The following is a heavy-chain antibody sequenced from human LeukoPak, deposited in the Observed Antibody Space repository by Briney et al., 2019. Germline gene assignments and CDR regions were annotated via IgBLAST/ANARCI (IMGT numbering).Heavy chain of an antibody. CDR3: ARDRSSIVPAYDY. V-gene: IGHV3-21*01. J-gene: IGHJ4*02. Sequence: GGSLRLSCAASGFTFSSYSMNWVRQAPGKGLEWVSSISSSSYIYYADSVKGRFTISRDNAKNSLYLQMNSLRAEDTAVYYCARDRSSIVPAYDYWGQGTLVTVSS. CDR2: ISSSSYI. CDR1: GFTFSSYS. D-gene: IGHD2-21*01.